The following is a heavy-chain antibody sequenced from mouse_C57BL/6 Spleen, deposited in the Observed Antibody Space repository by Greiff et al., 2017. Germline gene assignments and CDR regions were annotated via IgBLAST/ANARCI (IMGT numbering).Heavy chain of an antibody. J-gene: IGHJ2*01. CDR3: ARQGDYYCSSYFDY. D-gene: IGHD1-1*01. CDR1: GFTFSDYG. Sequence: EVKLMESGGGLVKPGGSLKLSCAASGFTFSDYGMHWVRQAPEKGLGWVAYISSGSSNIYYADTVKGRFAISRDNAKNTLFLQMTSLRSEDTAMYYCARQGDYYCSSYFDYWGQGTTLTVSS. V-gene: IGHV5-17*01. CDR2: ISSGSSNI.